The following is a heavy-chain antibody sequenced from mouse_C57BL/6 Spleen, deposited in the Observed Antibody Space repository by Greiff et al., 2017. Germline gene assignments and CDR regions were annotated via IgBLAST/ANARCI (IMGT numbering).Heavy chain of an antibody. CDR1: GYTFTSYW. Sequence: QFQLQQPGAELVKPVASVQLSCKASGYTFTSYWLQWVKQRPGQGLEWIREIAPSDSYTNYNQKFKGKATLTVDTSSSTAYMQLSSLTSEDAAVYYCARSPLPHFDYWGQGTTLTVSS. D-gene: IGHD2-1*01. V-gene: IGHV1-50*01. CDR2: IAPSDSYT. J-gene: IGHJ2*01. CDR3: ARSPLPHFDY.